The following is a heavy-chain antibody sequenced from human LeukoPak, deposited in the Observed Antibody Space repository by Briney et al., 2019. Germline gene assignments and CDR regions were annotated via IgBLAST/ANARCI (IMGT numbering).Heavy chain of an antibody. CDR1: GCTFTTYD. D-gene: IGHD3-3*01. CDR2: MNPNNGNT. J-gene: IGHJ3*01. CDR3: ARDYIRRGTIFGTREDAFDV. V-gene: IGHV1-8*03. Sequence: ASVKVSCKASGCTFTTYDINWVRQATGQGLEWMGSMNPNNGNTDYAQKFQGRVTITRDTSMSTAYMELSSLRSEDTAVYYCARDYIRRGTIFGTREDAFDVWGQGTMVTVSS.